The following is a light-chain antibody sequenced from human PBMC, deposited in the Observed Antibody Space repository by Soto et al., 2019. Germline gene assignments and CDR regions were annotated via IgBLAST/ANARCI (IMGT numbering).Light chain of an antibody. V-gene: IGLV2-11*01. CDR2: DVS. CDR1: SSDVGGYTY. J-gene: IGLJ1*01. CDR3: CSYAGSYTYV. Sequence: QSVLPQPRSVSGAPGQSVTISCTGTSSDVGGYTYVPWYQQHPGKAPKLMIYDVSKRPAGVPDSFSGSNSVNTGSLTISGLQAEEEADYYCCSYAGSYTYVFGTGTKLTVL.